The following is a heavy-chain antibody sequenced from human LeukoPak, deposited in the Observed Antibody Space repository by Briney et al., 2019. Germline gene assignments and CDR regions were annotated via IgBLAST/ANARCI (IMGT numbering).Heavy chain of an antibody. D-gene: IGHD4-23*01. Sequence: PSETLSLTCAVPGYSISSGYYWGWIRQPPGKGLEWIGSIYHSGSTYYNPSLKSRVTISVDTSKNQFSLKLSSVTAADTAVYYCARWDTVGYFDYWGQGTLVTVSS. J-gene: IGHJ4*02. V-gene: IGHV4-38-2*01. CDR3: ARWDTVGYFDY. CDR2: IYHSGST. CDR1: GYSISSGYY.